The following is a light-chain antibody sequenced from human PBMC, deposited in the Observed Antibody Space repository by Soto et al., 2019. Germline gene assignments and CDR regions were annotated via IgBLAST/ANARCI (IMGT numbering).Light chain of an antibody. CDR3: SSYTSSSTVV. CDR1: SSDVGGYNY. Sequence: QSVPTQPASVSGSPGQSITISCTGTSSDVGGYNYVSWYQQHPGKASKLMIYDVINRPSGVSNRFSGSKSGNTASLTISGLQAEDEADYYCSSYTSSSTVVFGGGTQLTVL. V-gene: IGLV2-14*01. J-gene: IGLJ2*01. CDR2: DVI.